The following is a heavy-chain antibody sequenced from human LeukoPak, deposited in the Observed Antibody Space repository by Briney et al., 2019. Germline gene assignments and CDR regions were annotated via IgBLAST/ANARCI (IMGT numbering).Heavy chain of an antibody. D-gene: IGHD2-2*02. CDR3: ARVGRLAAAIYYY. CDR1: GYTFTSYD. CDR2: MNPNSGNT. Sequence: GASVKVSCKASGYTFTSYDINWVRQATGQGLEWMGWMNPNSGNTGYAQKIQGRVTMTRNTSIRTAYMELSSLRSEDTAVYYCARVGRLAAAIYYYWRQGTLVAVSS. J-gene: IGHJ4*02. V-gene: IGHV1-8*01.